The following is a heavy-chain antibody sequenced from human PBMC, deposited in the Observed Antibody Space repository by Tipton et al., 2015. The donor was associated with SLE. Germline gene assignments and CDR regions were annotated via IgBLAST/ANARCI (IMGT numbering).Heavy chain of an antibody. CDR1: NYTFTIYG. CDR2: ISAYNGNT. CDR3: ARDLKKAFGGGSHSFDY. Sequence: QLVQSGPEVKKPGASLKVSCEASNYTFTIYGITWVRQAPGQGLEWMGWISAYNGNTNYAEKVQGRVTMITDTSTSTAYMELRRLTSDDTAVYYCARDLKKAFGGGSHSFDYWSQRTLVTVSS. J-gene: IGHJ4*02. D-gene: IGHD3-16*01. V-gene: IGHV1-18*01.